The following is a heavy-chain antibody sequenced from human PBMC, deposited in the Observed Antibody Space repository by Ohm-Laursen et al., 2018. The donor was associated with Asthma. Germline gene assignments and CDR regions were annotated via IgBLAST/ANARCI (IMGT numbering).Heavy chain of an antibody. Sequence: SLRLSCAASGFTFSTYAMNWVRQAPGQGLEWVSVISGSGGTTYYADSVEGRFTISRDNSKNALYLQMNSLRAEDTAVYYCARDPITIFGVVIISYYFDYWGQGTLVTVSS. J-gene: IGHJ4*02. CDR1: GFTFSTYA. CDR3: ARDPITIFGVVIISYYFDY. CDR2: ISGSGGTT. V-gene: IGHV3-23*01. D-gene: IGHD3-3*01.